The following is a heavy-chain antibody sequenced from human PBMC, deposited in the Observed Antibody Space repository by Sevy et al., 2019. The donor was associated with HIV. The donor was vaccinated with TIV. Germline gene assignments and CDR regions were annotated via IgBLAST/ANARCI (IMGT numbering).Heavy chain of an antibody. CDR1: GYTLNKLS. CDR3: ATTKYYYESSGPPFDY. Sequence: ASVKVSCKVSGYTLNKLSMHWVRQAPGKGLEWMGSFDPEDGETFYAQKFQGRVTMTEDTSTDKAYMELSSLRSEDTAVYYCATTKYYYESSGPPFDYWGQGTLVTVSS. CDR2: FDPEDGET. J-gene: IGHJ4*02. V-gene: IGHV1-24*01. D-gene: IGHD3-22*01.